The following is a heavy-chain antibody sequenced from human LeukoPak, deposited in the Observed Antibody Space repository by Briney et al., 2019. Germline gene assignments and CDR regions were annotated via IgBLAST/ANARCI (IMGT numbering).Heavy chain of an antibody. CDR1: GGSFSGYY. Sequence: TSESLSLTCAVYGGSFSGYYWSWLRQPPGKGLEWIGEINHSGSTNYNPSLKSRVTISVDTSKNQFSLKLSSVTAAAAAVYYCARGEYNYYMDVWGKGTTVTVSS. V-gene: IGHV4-34*01. J-gene: IGHJ6*03. D-gene: IGHD6-6*01. CDR2: INHSGST. CDR3: ARGEYNYYMDV.